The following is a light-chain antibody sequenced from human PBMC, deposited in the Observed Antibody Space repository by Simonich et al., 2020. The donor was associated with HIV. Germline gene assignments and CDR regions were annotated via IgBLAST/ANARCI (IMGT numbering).Light chain of an antibody. Sequence: EIVMTQSPATLSVSPGERATLSCMASQSVSSDLAWYQHKPGQAPRLLIYGASTRATGIPARFSGSGSGTEFTLTISSMQSEDFAVYYCQQYNNWPTFGGGTKVEIK. CDR1: QSVSSD. J-gene: IGKJ4*01. V-gene: IGKV3-15*01. CDR2: GAS. CDR3: QQYNNWPT.